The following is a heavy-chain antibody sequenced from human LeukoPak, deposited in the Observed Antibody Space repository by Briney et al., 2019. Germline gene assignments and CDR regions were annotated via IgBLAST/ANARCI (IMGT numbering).Heavy chain of an antibody. CDR1: GFSFSNSW. CDR2: IKQDGSET. CDR3: ARDRSISGVVSIDF. V-gene: IGHV3-7*01. D-gene: IGHD3-3*01. J-gene: IGHJ4*02. Sequence: GGSLRLSCAASGFSFSNSWMTWVRQSPGKGLEWVANIKQDGSETYYVDSVMGRFTISRLNAKNSVYLQMNSLRAEDTAVYYCARDRSISGVVSIDFWGQGTLVTVSS.